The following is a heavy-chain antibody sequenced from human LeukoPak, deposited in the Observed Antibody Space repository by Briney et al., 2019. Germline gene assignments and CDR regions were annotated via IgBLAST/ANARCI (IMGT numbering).Heavy chain of an antibody. J-gene: IGHJ4*02. CDR3: ASGYNSGPGVY. D-gene: IGHD6-19*01. Sequence: GGSLRLSCAVSGFTFSSYSMNWVRQAPGKGLEWVSRINTDASSTIYADSVKGRFTISRDNAKNTVYLQMNSLRAEDTAIYYCASGYNSGPGVYWGQGTLVTVSS. CDR2: INTDASST. CDR1: GFTFSSYS. V-gene: IGHV3-74*01.